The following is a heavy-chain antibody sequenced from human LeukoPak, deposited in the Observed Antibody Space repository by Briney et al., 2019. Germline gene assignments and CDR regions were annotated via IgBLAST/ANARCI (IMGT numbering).Heavy chain of an antibody. CDR2: ITSNSATI. J-gene: IGHJ4*02. CDR3: ARSVGGHFDY. Sequence: PGGSVRRSCAASGFTFSVYRMNWVRQSPGMWLEWVSYITSNSATIQYADSVKGRFTISRDNAKNSLSLQMNSLRDEDTAVYYCARSVGGHFDYWGQGMLVTVS. D-gene: IGHD3-16*01. CDR1: GFTFSVYR. V-gene: IGHV3-48*02.